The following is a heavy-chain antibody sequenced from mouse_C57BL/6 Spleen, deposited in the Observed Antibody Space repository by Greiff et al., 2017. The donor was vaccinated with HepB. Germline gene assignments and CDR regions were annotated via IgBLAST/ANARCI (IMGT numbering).Heavy chain of an antibody. D-gene: IGHD4-1*01. CDR3: ARDMGPGFDY. J-gene: IGHJ2*01. CDR1: GFTFSSYA. Sequence: VQLKESGGGLVKPGGSLKLSCAASGFTFSSYAMSWVRQTPEKRLAWVATISDGGSYTYYPDNVKGRFTISRDNAKNNLYLQMSHLKSEDTAMYYCARDMGPGFDYWGQGTTLTVSS. CDR2: ISDGGSYT. V-gene: IGHV5-4*01.